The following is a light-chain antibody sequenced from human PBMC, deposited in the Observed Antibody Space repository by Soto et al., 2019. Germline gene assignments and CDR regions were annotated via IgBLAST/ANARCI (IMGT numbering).Light chain of an antibody. V-gene: IGKV3-11*01. CDR2: DAS. CDR1: QSVSSY. J-gene: IGKJ1*01. Sequence: ENVLAQSPAPLSLSPGEKATLSCRASQSVSSYLAWYQQKPGQAPRLLIYDASNRATGIPARFSGSGSGTDFTLTISSLEPEDFAVYYCQQPGAFGQGTKV. CDR3: QQPGA.